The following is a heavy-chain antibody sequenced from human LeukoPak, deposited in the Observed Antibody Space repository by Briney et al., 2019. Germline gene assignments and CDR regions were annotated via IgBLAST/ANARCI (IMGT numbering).Heavy chain of an antibody. CDR3: ARSEELLYSLDY. CDR2: IWYDGSNK. V-gene: IGHV3-33*01. CDR1: GFTFSSYG. D-gene: IGHD3-10*01. J-gene: IGHJ4*02. Sequence: PGGSLRLSCAASGFTFSSYGMHWVRQAPGKGLEWVAVIWYDGSNKYYADSVKGRFTISRDNSKNTLYLQMNSLRAEDTAVYYCARSEELLYSLDYWGQGTLVTVSS.